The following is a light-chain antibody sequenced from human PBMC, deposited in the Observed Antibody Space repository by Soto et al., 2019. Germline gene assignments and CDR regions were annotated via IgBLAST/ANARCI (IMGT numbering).Light chain of an antibody. CDR2: DVT. V-gene: IGLV2-8*01. J-gene: IGLJ3*02. Sequence: QSALTQPPSASGSPGQSVTISCTGTSSDVGTHGYVSWYQQHAGKAPKLMIYDVTKRPSGVPSCYSGSQSTNAASLTVSGLQEEDEADYYCMCYAGGNNWVFGGGTKLTVL. CDR1: SSDVGTHGY. CDR3: MCYAGGNNWV.